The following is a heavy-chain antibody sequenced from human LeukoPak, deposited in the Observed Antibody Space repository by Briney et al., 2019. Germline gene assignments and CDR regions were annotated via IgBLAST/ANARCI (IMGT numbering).Heavy chain of an antibody. CDR3: ARDPYSNVQWLSHRSD. J-gene: IGHJ4*02. Sequence: ASVKVSCKASGGTFSSYAISWERQAPGQGLEWMGRIIPILGIANYAQKFQGRVTITADRSTSTAYMKLSSLRSEDTAVYYCARDPYSNVQWLSHRSDWGQGTLVTVSS. V-gene: IGHV1-69*04. CDR1: GGTFSSYA. CDR2: IIPILGIA. D-gene: IGHD6-19*01.